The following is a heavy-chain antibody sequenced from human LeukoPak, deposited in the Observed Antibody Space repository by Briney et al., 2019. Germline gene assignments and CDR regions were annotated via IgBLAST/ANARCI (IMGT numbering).Heavy chain of an antibody. CDR1: GGTFSSYA. CDR2: IIPILGIA. CDR3: ARVIGSSSWYGLGYFDY. Sequence: SVKVSCKAPGGTFSSYAISWVRQAPGQGLEWMGRIIPILGIANYAQKFQGRVTITADKSTSTAYMELSSLRSEDTAVYYCARVIGSSSWYGLGYFDYWGQGTLVTVSS. J-gene: IGHJ4*02. V-gene: IGHV1-69*04. D-gene: IGHD6-13*01.